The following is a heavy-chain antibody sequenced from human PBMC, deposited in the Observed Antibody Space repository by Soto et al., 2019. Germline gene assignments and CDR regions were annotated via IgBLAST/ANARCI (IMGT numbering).Heavy chain of an antibody. D-gene: IGHD3-10*01. J-gene: IGHJ4*02. CDR2: IYYSGTT. CDR1: GASVSSGSFC. CDR3: ARRLFGGASDY. Sequence: ETLSLTCPVSGASVSSGSFCGSWIRQPPGKGLEWIGYIYYSGTTNYNPSLKSRVTISVDMSRNQFSLKLSSVTAADTAVYYCARRLFGGASDYWGQGTLVTVYS. V-gene: IGHV4-61*01.